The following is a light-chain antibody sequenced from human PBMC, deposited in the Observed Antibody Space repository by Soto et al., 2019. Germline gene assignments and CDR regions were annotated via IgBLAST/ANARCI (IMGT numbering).Light chain of an antibody. V-gene: IGLV2-14*01. Sequence: QSALTQPASVSGSPGQSITISCTGTSSDVGAYTSVSWYQQHPGKAPKLIIYEVSNRPPGVSTRFSGSKSASTASLTISGLQAEDEAHYYCSSYTSDNRDYVFGTGTKVTV. J-gene: IGLJ1*01. CDR2: EVS. CDR1: SSDVGAYTS. CDR3: SSYTSDNRDYV.